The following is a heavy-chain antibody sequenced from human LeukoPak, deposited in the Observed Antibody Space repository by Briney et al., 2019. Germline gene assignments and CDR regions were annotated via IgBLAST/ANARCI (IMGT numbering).Heavy chain of an antibody. CDR1: GFSFSSHA. V-gene: IGHV3-23*01. CDR3: ANEVRPNDY. Sequence: GGSLRLSCATSGFSFSSHAMCWVRQAPEKGLEWVSSIDISGGSTYYADSVQGRFTISRDNSKNTLYLQMNSLRAEDTALYYCANEVRPNDYWGQGTLVTVSS. J-gene: IGHJ4*02. CDR2: IDISGGST. D-gene: IGHD1-1*01.